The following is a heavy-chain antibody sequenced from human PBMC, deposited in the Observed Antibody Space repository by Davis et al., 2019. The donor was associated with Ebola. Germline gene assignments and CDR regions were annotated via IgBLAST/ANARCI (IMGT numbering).Heavy chain of an antibody. V-gene: IGHV3-23*01. CDR2: ISDSGGST. CDR1: GFTFTNYG. Sequence: GESLKISCAASGFTFTNYGMNWVRQAPGQGLEWVSGISDSGGSTHYADSVRGRFTISRDNSRNTLSLQMNSLRADDTAVYYCAKGGGTSSSDFRRTWGQGTLVTVSS. CDR3: AKGGGTSSSDFRRT. J-gene: IGHJ5*02. D-gene: IGHD6-6*01.